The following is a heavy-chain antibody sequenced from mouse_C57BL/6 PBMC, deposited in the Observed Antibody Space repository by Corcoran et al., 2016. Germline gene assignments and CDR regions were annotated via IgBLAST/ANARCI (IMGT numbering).Heavy chain of an antibody. Sequence: DVQLQESGPGLVKPSQSLSLTCSVTGYSITSGYYWNWIRQFPGNKLEWMGYISYDGSNNYNPSLKNRISITRDTSKNQFFLKLNSVTTEDTATYYCASADRCWFAYWGQGTLVTVSA. V-gene: IGHV3-6*01. CDR3: ASADRCWFAY. CDR1: GYSITSGYY. CDR2: ISYDGSN. J-gene: IGHJ3*01.